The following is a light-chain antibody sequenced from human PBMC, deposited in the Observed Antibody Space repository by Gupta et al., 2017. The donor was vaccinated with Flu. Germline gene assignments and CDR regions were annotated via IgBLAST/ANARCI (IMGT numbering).Light chain of an antibody. CDR2: GAS. CDR1: QSVLYSSNNKNY. CDR3: HHYYTTPPA. Sequence: SLGERATISCKSSQSVLYSSNNKNYLAWYQQKPGQPPKLLIYGASTRGSGVPDRFSGSGSGTDFTLTISALQAEDVAVYFCHHYYTTPPAFGPGTKVEIK. J-gene: IGKJ3*01. V-gene: IGKV4-1*01.